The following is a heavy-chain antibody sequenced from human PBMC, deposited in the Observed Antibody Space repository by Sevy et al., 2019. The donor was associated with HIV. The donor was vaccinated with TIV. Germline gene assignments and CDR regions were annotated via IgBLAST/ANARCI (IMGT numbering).Heavy chain of an antibody. CDR1: GFPFSSYA. J-gene: IGHJ3*01. V-gene: IGHV3-23*01. D-gene: IGHD2-15*01. CDR3: AKDVVAVVGDAFDV. CDR2: TGGRGGAT. Sequence: GGSLRLSCAASGFPFSSYAMNWVRQGPGKGLEWVSATGGRGGATYYADSVKGRFTISRDNSKNTLYLQMDSLRAKDTAVYYCAKDVVAVVGDAFDVWGQGTMVTVSS.